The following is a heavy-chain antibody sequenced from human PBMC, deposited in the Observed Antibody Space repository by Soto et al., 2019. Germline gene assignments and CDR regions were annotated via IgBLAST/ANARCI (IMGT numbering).Heavy chain of an antibody. V-gene: IGHV1-69*02. CDR3: AITYCRDNSCPRDFDF. Sequence: QVQVVQSGAEVKKPESSVTVSCKPSGDTFNTYTVNWVRLAPGHGLEWMGRFIPILDMANYAQKFQDRVTITADRSTFTAYMELNSLTSDDTAVYYCAITYCRDNSCPRDFDFWGPGTRVTVSS. J-gene: IGHJ4*02. CDR2: FIPILDMA. CDR1: GDTFNTYT. D-gene: IGHD2-21*01.